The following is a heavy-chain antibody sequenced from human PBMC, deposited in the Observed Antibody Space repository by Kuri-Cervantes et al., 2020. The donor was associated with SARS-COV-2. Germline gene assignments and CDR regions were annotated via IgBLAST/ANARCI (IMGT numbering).Heavy chain of an antibody. V-gene: IGHV1-69*04. Sequence: SVKVSCKASGGTFSSYAISWVRQAPGQGLEWMGRIIPILGTANYAQKFQGRVTITADKSTSTAYMEVSSLSSEDTAVYYCANIVVVHNARGNYYYYMDAWGKGTMVTVSS. D-gene: IGHD2-2*01. CDR3: ANIVVVHNARGNYYYYMDA. CDR1: GGTFSSYA. CDR2: IIPILGTA. J-gene: IGHJ6*03.